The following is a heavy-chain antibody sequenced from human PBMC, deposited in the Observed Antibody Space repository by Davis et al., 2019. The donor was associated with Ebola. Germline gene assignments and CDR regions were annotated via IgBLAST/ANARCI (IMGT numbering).Heavy chain of an antibody. V-gene: IGHV3-23*01. Sequence: GESLKISCSASGFIFSTYVMSWVRQAPGKGLEWVSTYGTSADTYYADSLKGRFTSSRDNAKKSLYLQMNSLRGEDTAVYYCARELSAFSGYYVWGQGTLVTVSS. CDR1: GFIFSTYV. D-gene: IGHD3-22*01. CDR3: ARELSAFSGYYV. CDR2: GTSADT. J-gene: IGHJ4*02.